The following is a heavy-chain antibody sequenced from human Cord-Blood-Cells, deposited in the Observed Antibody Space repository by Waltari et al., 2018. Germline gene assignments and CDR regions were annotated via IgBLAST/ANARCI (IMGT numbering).Heavy chain of an antibody. Sequence: QVQLVQSGAEVKKPGASVKVPCQVSGYTITELPMHWVRQAPGTGLEWMGGCEPEYGETIYAQKFQGRVTMTEDTSTDTAYMELSSLRSEDTAVYYCATDARPIGGSYYKFAFDIWGQGTMVTVSS. CDR2: CEPEYGET. V-gene: IGHV1-24*01. J-gene: IGHJ3*02. D-gene: IGHD1-26*01. CDR3: ATDARPIGGSYYKFAFDI. CDR1: GYTITELP.